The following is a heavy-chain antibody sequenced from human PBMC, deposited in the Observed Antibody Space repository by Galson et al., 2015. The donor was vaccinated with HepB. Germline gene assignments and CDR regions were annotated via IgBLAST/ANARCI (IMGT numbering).Heavy chain of an antibody. Sequence: LRLSCAVSGFTVSSNYMSWVRQAPGKGLEWVSVIYIDGTTYYTDSVKGRFTISRDSSKNVMYLQMNSLRAEDTAVYYCAREFYFDSSGYVNWGQGTLVTVSS. J-gene: IGHJ4*02. D-gene: IGHD3-22*01. CDR3: AREFYFDSSGYVN. CDR1: GFTVSSNY. V-gene: IGHV3-53*01. CDR2: IYIDGTT.